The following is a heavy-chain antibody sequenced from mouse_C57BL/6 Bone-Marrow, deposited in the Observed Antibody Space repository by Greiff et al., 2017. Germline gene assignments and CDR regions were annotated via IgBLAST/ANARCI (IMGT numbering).Heavy chain of an antibody. V-gene: IGHV1-74*01. D-gene: IGHD2-3*01. CDR2: IHPSDSDT. Sequence: VQLQQPGAELVKPGASVKVSCKASGYTFTSYWMPWVKQRPGQGLEWIGRIHPSDSDTNYNQKFKGQATLTVDKSSSTPYMQLSRLTSEDSAVYYCARWRPWLAYWGQGTLVTVSA. J-gene: IGHJ3*01. CDR3: ARWRPWLAY. CDR1: GYTFTSYW.